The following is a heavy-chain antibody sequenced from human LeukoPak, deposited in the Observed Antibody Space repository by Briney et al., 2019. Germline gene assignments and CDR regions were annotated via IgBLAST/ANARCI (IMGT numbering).Heavy chain of an antibody. V-gene: IGHV1-18*01. CDR2: ISVYNSNT. CDR1: GYTFSNNG. Sequence: GASVKVSCTASGYTFSNNGISWVRLAPGQGLEWMGWISVYNSNTNSAQNLQGRVTMTTDTSTSTAYMELRSLRSDDTAVYYCARMGCNSASCYTLDYWGQGTLVTVSS. CDR3: ARMGCNSASCYTLDY. J-gene: IGHJ4*02. D-gene: IGHD2-2*02.